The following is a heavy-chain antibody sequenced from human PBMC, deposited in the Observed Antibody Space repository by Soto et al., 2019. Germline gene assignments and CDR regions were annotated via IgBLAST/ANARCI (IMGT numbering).Heavy chain of an antibody. CDR2: ISAYNDNT. Sequence: QVQLVQSGAEVKKPGASVKVSCKASGYTFSSYFISWVRQAPGQGLEWMGWISAYNDNTNDAQKLKGRVNMTTDTSTSTAYMELRSLRSDDTSVYYWARDLPAMDVWGQGTTVTVSS. CDR3: ARDLPAMDV. V-gene: IGHV1-18*01. CDR1: GYTFSSYF. J-gene: IGHJ6*02.